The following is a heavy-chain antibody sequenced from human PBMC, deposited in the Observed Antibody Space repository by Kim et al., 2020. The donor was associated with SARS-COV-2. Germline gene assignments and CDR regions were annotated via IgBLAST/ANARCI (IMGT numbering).Heavy chain of an antibody. J-gene: IGHJ6*02. Sequence: SETLSLTCTVSGGSISSGSYYWSWIRQPAGKGLEWIGRIYTSGSTNYNPSLKSRVTISVDTSKNQFSLKLSSVTAADTAVYYCARGETQNLNAKYCGGDCYLYYYYGMDVWGQGTTVTVSS. V-gene: IGHV4-61*02. D-gene: IGHD2-21*02. CDR3: ARGETQNLNAKYCGGDCYLYYYYGMDV. CDR2: IYTSGST. CDR1: GGSISSGSYY.